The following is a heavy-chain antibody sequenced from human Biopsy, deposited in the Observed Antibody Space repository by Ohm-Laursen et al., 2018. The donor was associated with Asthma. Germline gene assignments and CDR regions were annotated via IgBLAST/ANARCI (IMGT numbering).Heavy chain of an antibody. CDR2: LIPVLGTP. V-gene: IGHV1-69*13. D-gene: IGHD5-12*01. J-gene: IGHJ6*02. CDR1: GDSFSNYA. CDR3: SRGDSGSDRIVYYYSGLEV. Sequence: SVKVSCKASGDSFSNYAISWVRQAPGPGLEWMGGLIPVLGTPDHAQMFEDRVTITADESTSTAYMELSSLSSEDTAVYYCSRGDSGSDRIVYYYSGLEVWGQGTTVTVSS.